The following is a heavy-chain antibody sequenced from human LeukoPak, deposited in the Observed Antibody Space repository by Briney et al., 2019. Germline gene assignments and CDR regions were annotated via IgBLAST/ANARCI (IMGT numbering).Heavy chain of an antibody. CDR1: GYTFTGYY. V-gene: IGHV1-2*02. Sequence: ASVKVSCKASGYTFTGYYMHWVRQAPGQGLEWMGWINPNSGGTNYAQKFQGRVTMTRDTSISTAYMELSRLRSGDTAVYYCARDTLSTNYYYYYMDVWGKGTTVTVSS. D-gene: IGHD2-15*01. J-gene: IGHJ6*03. CDR2: INPNSGGT. CDR3: ARDTLSTNYYYYYMDV.